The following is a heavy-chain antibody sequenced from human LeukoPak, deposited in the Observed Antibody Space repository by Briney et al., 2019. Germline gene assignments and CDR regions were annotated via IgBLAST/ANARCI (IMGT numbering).Heavy chain of an antibody. CDR3: AKNYGDYDPYYYGMDV. CDR1: GFTFSSYA. V-gene: IGHV3-23*01. D-gene: IGHD4-17*01. Sequence: GGCLRLSCAASGFTFSSYAMSWVRQAPGKGLEWVSAISGSGGSTYYADSVKGRFTISRDNSKNTLYLQMNSLRAEDTAVYYCAKNYGDYDPYYYGMDVWGQGTTVTVSS. J-gene: IGHJ6*02. CDR2: ISGSGGST.